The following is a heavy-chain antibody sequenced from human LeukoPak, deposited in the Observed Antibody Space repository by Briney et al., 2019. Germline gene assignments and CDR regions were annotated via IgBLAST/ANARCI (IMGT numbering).Heavy chain of an antibody. J-gene: IGHJ4*02. CDR2: ISGSGSST. V-gene: IGHV3-23*01. CDR3: AKDRHDILTGPPDY. D-gene: IGHD3-9*01. CDR1: GFTFRSYA. Sequence: TGGSLRLSCAASGFTFRSYAMSWVRQAPGKGLEWVSAISGSGSSTYYADSVKGRFTISRDNSKNTLYLQMNSLRAEDTDVYYCAKDRHDILTGPPDYWGQGTLVTVSS.